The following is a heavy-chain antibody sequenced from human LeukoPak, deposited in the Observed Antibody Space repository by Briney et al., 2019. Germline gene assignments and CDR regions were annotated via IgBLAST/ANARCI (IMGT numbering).Heavy chain of an antibody. J-gene: IGHJ5*02. D-gene: IGHD2-2*02. Sequence: PGGSLRLSCAASGFTFSDYYMSWIRRAPGKGLEWVSYISTTSSYTDYADSVRGRFTISRDNAKNLLYLQMNSLRPEDTAVYYCARDWYCSSSICYTDRNWYDPWGQGTLVTVSS. V-gene: IGHV3-11*05. CDR2: ISTTSSYT. CDR1: GFTFSDYY. CDR3: ARDWYCSSSICYTDRNWYDP.